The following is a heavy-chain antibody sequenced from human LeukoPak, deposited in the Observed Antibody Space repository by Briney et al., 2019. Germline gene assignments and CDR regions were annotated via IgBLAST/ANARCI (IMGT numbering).Heavy chain of an antibody. J-gene: IGHJ3*02. Sequence: SETLSLTCAVYGGSFSGYYWSWIRQPPGKGLEWIGEINHSGSTNYNPPLESRVTISVDKSKNQFSLKLSSVTTADTAVYYCARDGPHSSGWSTNDAFDIWGQGTMVTVSS. CDR2: INHSGST. D-gene: IGHD6-19*01. CDR1: GGSFSGYY. V-gene: IGHV4-34*01. CDR3: ARDGPHSSGWSTNDAFDI.